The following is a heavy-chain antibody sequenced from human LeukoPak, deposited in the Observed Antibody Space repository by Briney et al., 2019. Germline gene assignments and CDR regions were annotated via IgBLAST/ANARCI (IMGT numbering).Heavy chain of an antibody. D-gene: IGHD3-22*01. CDR3: ARDRQYYYDSSGYYASAFDI. Sequence: ASVTVSCKASGYTFTSYYMHWVRQAPGQGLEWMGIINPSGGSTSYAQKFRGRVTMTRDTSTSTVYMELSSLRSEDTAVYYCARDRQYYYDSSGYYASAFDIWGQGTMVTVSS. J-gene: IGHJ3*02. CDR1: GYTFTSYY. V-gene: IGHV1-46*01. CDR2: INPSGGST.